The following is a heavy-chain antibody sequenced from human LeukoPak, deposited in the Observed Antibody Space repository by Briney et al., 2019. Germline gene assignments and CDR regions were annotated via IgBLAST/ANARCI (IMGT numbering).Heavy chain of an antibody. CDR3: ARDSFYCSSTSCYQGWFDP. D-gene: IGHD2-2*01. CDR1: GYTFTGYY. Sequence: ASVKVSCKASGYTFTGYYMHWVRQAPGQGLEWIGWINPNSGGTNYAQKFQGRVTMTRDTSISTAYMELSRLRSDDTAVYYCARDSFYCSSTSCYQGWFDPWGQGTLVTVSS. J-gene: IGHJ5*02. V-gene: IGHV1-2*02. CDR2: INPNSGGT.